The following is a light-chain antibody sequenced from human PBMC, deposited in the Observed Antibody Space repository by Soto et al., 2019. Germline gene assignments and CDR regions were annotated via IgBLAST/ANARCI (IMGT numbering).Light chain of an antibody. V-gene: IGKV1-5*01. CDR2: DAY. Sequence: DIQMTQSPSALSASVGDRVTITCRASQNISSWLAWYQQKPGKAPKALIYDAYSLESGVPSRLSGSGSGTEFTLTISNLQPDDSATYYCQHYKAFSPWTFGQGTKVEIK. J-gene: IGKJ1*01. CDR1: QNISSW. CDR3: QHYKAFSPWT.